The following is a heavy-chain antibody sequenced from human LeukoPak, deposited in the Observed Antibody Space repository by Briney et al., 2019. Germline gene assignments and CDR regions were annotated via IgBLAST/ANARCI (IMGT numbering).Heavy chain of an antibody. CDR2: IKQDGSEK. J-gene: IGHJ4*02. V-gene: IGHV3-7*01. Sequence: GGSLRLSCTASGFTFGDYAMSWFRQAPGKGLEWVANIKQDGSEKYYVDSVKGRFTISRDNAKNSLYLQMNSLRAEDTAVYYCARDMAIAAAGSDYWGQGTLVTVSS. CDR1: GFTFGDYA. D-gene: IGHD6-13*01. CDR3: ARDMAIAAAGSDY.